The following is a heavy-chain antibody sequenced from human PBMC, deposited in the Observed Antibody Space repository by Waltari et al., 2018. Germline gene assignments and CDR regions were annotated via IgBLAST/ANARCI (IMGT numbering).Heavy chain of an antibody. CDR1: GFTFSSYG. J-gene: IGHJ4*02. CDR3: AKDHGRWELPRLDY. V-gene: IGHV3-30*02. D-gene: IGHD1-26*01. Sequence: QVQLVESGGGVVQPGGSLRLSCAASGFTFSSYGMHWVRQAPGKGREWVAFIRYDGSNKYYADSVKGRFTISRDNSKNTLYLQMNSLRAEDTAVYYCAKDHGRWELPRLDYWGQGTLVTVSS. CDR2: IRYDGSNK.